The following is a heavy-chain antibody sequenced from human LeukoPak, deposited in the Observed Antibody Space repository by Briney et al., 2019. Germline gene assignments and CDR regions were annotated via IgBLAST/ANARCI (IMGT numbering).Heavy chain of an antibody. D-gene: IGHD4-17*01. CDR2: IYSGGST. V-gene: IGHV3-66*01. Sequence: PGGSLRLSCAASGFTVSSNYMSWVRQAPGKGLEWVSVIYSGGSTYYADSAKGRFTISRDNSKDTLYLQMNSLRAEDTAVYYCARAVYGDNDYWGQGTLVTVSS. CDR3: ARAVYGDNDY. CDR1: GFTVSSNY. J-gene: IGHJ4*02.